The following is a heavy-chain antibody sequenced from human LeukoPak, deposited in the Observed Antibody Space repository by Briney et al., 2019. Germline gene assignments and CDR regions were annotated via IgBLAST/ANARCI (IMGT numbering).Heavy chain of an antibody. J-gene: IGHJ4*02. CDR2: FDPEDGET. D-gene: IGHD4-23*01. CDR3: ATVGNFNFDY. V-gene: IGHV1-24*01. Sequence: EASVKVSFKVSGYTLTELSMHWVRQAPGKGLEWMGGFDPEDGETIYAQKFQGRVTMTEDTSTDTAYMELSSLRSEDTAVYYCATVGNFNFDYWGQGTLVTVSS. CDR1: GYTLTELS.